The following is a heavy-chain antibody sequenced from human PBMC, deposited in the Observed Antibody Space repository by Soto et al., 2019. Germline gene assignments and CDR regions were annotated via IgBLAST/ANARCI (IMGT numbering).Heavy chain of an antibody. CDR2: IYYSGST. CDR1: GGSVSSGSYY. J-gene: IGHJ4*02. V-gene: IGHV4-61*01. D-gene: IGHD1-20*01. CDR3: ARWVEVSLDYFDS. Sequence: SETLSLTCTVSGGSVSSGSYYWSWIRQPPGKGLECVGYIYYSGSTNYNPSLKSRVTISVETSKNQFSLKLSSVTAADTAVYYCARWVEVSLDYFDSWGQGTPVTVSS.